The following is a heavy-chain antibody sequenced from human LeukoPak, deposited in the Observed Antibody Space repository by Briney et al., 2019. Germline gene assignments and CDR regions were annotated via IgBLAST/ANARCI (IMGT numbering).Heavy chain of an antibody. CDR1: GGSISSGGYY. J-gene: IGHJ5*02. CDR2: IYYSGST. V-gene: IGHV4-31*03. Sequence: PSETLSLTCTVSGGSISSGGYYWRWLRQHPGKGLEWIGYIYYSGSTYYNPSLKSRVTISVDTSKNQFSLKLSSVTAADTAVYYCARDSQYGVGWFDPGGQGTLVTVSS. D-gene: IGHD4-17*01. CDR3: ARDSQYGVGWFDP.